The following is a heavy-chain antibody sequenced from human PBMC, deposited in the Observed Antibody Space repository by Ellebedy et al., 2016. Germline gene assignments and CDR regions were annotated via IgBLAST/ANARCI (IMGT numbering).Heavy chain of an antibody. CDR1: GFTFSDYY. V-gene: IGHV3-11*06. J-gene: IGHJ5*02. CDR3: ARAEGATRWFDP. Sequence: GGSLRLSCAASGFTFSDYYMSWIRQAPGKGLEWVSYISSSSSYTNYADSVKGRFTISRDNAKNSLYLQMNSLRAEDTAVYYCARAEGATRWFDPWGQGTLVTVSS. CDR2: ISSSSSYT. D-gene: IGHD1-26*01.